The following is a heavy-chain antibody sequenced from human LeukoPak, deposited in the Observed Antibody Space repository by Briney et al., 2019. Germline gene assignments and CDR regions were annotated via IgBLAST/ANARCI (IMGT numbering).Heavy chain of an antibody. CDR3: ARFFWSGFGPRPGMDV. Sequence: GGSLRLSCAASGFTFSSYAMHWVRQAPGKGLEWVAVISYDGSNKYYADSVKGRFTISRDNSKNTLYLQMNSLRAEGTAVYYCARFFWSGFGPRPGMDVWGQGTTVTVSS. V-gene: IGHV3-30-3*01. CDR2: ISYDGSNK. D-gene: IGHD3-3*01. CDR1: GFTFSSYA. J-gene: IGHJ6*02.